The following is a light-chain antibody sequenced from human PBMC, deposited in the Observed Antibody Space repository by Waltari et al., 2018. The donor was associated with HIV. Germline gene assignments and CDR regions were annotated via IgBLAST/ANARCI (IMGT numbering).Light chain of an antibody. Sequence: SSELAQDPAVSVALGQTVRITCQGDSVRSSYASWYQQKPGQAPVLVIYGENNRPSGIPDRFAGSRSGNTASLTIAGAQAEDEADYYCKSRDDSGHWFFGGGTKVTVL. CDR1: SVRSSY. CDR2: GEN. J-gene: IGLJ3*02. V-gene: IGLV3-19*01. CDR3: KSRDDSGHWF.